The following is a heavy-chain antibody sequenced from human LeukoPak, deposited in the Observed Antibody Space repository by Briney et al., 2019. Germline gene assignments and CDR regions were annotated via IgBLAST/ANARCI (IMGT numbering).Heavy chain of an antibody. D-gene: IGHD3-10*01. V-gene: IGHV3-23*01. CDR3: AKDWLGELVWSHFDY. CDR2: ISGSGGST. CDR1: GFTFSSYG. Sequence: PGGSLRLSCAASGFTFSSYGMSWVRQAPGKGLEWVSAISGSGGSTYYADSVKGRFTISRDNSKNTLYLQMNSLRAEDTAVYYCAKDWLGELVWSHFDYWGQGTLVTVSS. J-gene: IGHJ4*02.